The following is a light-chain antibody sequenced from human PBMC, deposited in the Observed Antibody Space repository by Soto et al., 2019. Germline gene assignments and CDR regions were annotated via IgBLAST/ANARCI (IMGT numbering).Light chain of an antibody. J-gene: IGKJ1*01. CDR1: QSVSSY. CDR3: QQYGRPSRT. CDR2: GAS. V-gene: IGKV3-20*01. Sequence: EIVLTQSPGPLSLSPGERATLSCRASQSVSSYLAWYQQKPGQAPRLLIYGASSRATGIPDRFSGSGSGTDFTLTISRLEPEDFAVYYCQQYGRPSRTFGQGTKVEIK.